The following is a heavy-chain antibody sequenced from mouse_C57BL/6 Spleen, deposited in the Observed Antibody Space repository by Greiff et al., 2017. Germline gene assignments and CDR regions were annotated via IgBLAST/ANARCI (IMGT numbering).Heavy chain of an antibody. D-gene: IGHD2-5*01. CDR2: IDPSDSYT. V-gene: IGHV1-50*01. Sequence: QVQLQQPGAELVKPGASVKLSCKASGYTFTSYWMQWVKQRPGQGLEWIGEIDPSDSYTNYNQKFKGKATLTVDTSSSTAYMQLSSLTSEDSAVYYCARDSNRYFDVWGTRTTVTVSS. CDR1: GYTFTSYW. J-gene: IGHJ1*03. CDR3: ARDSNRYFDV.